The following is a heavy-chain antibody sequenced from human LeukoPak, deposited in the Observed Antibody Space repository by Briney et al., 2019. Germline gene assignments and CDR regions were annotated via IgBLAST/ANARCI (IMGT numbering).Heavy chain of an antibody. Sequence: ASVKVSCKASGYSFSIYALNWVRQAPGQGLEWMGWINAGNGNTKYSQEFQGRVTITRDTSASTAYMELSSLRSEDMAVYYCARLSSAEAFDPWGQGTLVTVSS. CDR3: ARLSSAEAFDP. V-gene: IGHV1-3*03. J-gene: IGHJ5*02. CDR2: INAGNGNT. CDR1: GYSFSIYA. D-gene: IGHD6-19*01.